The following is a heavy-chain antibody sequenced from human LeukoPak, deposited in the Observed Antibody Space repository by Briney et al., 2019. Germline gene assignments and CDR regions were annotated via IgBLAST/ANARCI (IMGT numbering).Heavy chain of an antibody. CDR2: IHHSGRT. Sequence: SETLSLTCTVSGYSISSDYYRGWIRQPPGKGLEWIGSIHHSGRTYYNPSLKSRVTISVDTSKNQFSLKLSSVTAADTAVYYCACPSGNHLYSFDYWGQGTLVTVSS. CDR1: GYSISSDYY. V-gene: IGHV4-38-2*02. CDR3: ACPSGNHLYSFDY. D-gene: IGHD1-14*01. J-gene: IGHJ4*02.